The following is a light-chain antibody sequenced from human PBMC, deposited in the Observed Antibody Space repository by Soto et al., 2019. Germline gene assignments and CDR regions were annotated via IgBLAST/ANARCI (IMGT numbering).Light chain of an antibody. CDR1: QDISNY. CDR3: QQYNDYSWT. Sequence: DIQMTQSPSSLSASVGDRGTITCQASQDISNYLNWYQQQPGKAPKLLINAASSLQSGVPSRFSGSGSGTEFTLTISSLQPDDVATYYCQQYNDYSWTFGQGTKVDIK. J-gene: IGKJ1*01. CDR2: AAS. V-gene: IGKV1-16*01.